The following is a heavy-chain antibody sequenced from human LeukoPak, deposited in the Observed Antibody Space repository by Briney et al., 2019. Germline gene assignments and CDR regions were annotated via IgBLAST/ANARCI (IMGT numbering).Heavy chain of an antibody. V-gene: IGHV3-74*01. CDR2: IDNDGRSS. D-gene: IGHD2-15*01. J-gene: IGHJ4*02. CDR1: GFTFSRHW. CDR3: ARVKVRFCSGGSCYYEYYFDY. Sequence: GGSLRLSCAASGFTFSRHWMHWVRQTPGRGLVWVSRIDNDGRSSTYADSVKGRFTISRDNAENTLYLQMSTLRAEDTAVYYCARVKVRFCSGGSCYYEYYFDYWGQGTLVTVSS.